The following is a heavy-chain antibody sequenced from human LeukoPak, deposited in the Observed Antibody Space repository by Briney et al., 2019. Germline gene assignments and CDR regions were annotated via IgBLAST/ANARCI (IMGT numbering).Heavy chain of an antibody. V-gene: IGHV4-59*01. Sequence: SETLSLTCTVSGGSISSYYWAWIRQPPGKGLEWIGYIYYSGSTKYNPSLKSRVTISVDTSKNQFSLKLSSVTAANTAVYYCARDQYDTEAFDIWGQGTMVTVSS. CDR1: GGSISSYY. CDR3: ARDQYDTEAFDI. CDR2: IYYSGST. J-gene: IGHJ3*02. D-gene: IGHD3-22*01.